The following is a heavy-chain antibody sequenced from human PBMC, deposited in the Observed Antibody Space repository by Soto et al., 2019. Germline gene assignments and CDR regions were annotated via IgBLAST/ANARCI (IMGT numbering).Heavy chain of an antibody. J-gene: IGHJ6*02. Sequence: QVQLVESGPGLMRPSQTLSLTCIVSGDSISSGGYYWTWVRQHTGKGLEWIGYIHYSGSSDYNPSLKSRVVISLGPSKNQFSLTLRSVTDADTAVYYCARGGDYARMDVWGQGPTVAVSS. CDR3: ARGGDYARMDV. CDR1: GDSISSGGYY. V-gene: IGHV4-31*03. CDR2: IHYSGSS. D-gene: IGHD3-16*01.